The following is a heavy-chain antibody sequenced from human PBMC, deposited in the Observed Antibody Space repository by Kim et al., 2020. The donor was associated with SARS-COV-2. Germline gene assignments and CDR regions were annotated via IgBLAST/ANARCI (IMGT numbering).Heavy chain of an antibody. Sequence: ASVKVSCKASGYTFTTYAMHWVRQAPGQRLEWMGWINCGNGNTKYSQKFQDRVTITRDTSASSAYRELSSLRSEDTAVYYFAREGGSSGRTQDGMDVWGQGTTVTVSS. V-gene: IGHV1-3*01. J-gene: IGHJ6*02. CDR3: AREGGSSGRTQDGMDV. D-gene: IGHD3-10*01. CDR2: INCGNGNT. CDR1: GYTFTTYA.